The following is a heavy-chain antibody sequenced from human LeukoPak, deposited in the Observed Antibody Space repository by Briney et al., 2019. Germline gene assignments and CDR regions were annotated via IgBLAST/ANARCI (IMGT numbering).Heavy chain of an antibody. D-gene: IGHD2-2*01. V-gene: IGHV1-18*01. CDR1: GYTFTSYG. J-gene: IGHJ6*02. CDR3: ARDPIRLSISDIVVVPAATRKGMDV. Sequence: GASVKVSCKASGYTFTSYGISWVRQAPGQGLEWMGWISAYNGNTNYAQKLQGRVTMTTDTSTSTAYMELRSLRSDDTAVYYCARDPIRLSISDIVVVPAATRKGMDVWGQGTTVTVSS. CDR2: ISAYNGNT.